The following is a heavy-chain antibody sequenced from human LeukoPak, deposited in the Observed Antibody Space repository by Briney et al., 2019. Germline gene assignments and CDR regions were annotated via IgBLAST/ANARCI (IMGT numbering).Heavy chain of an antibody. J-gene: IGHJ4*02. CDR3: ALGEPRSPFDY. Sequence: GGSLRLSCAASGFTVSSNYMSWVRQAPGKGLEWVSVIYSGGSTYYADSVKGRFTISRDNSKNTLYLQMNSLRAEDTAVYYCALGEPRSPFDYWGQGTLVTVSS. D-gene: IGHD1-26*01. V-gene: IGHV3-66*01. CDR1: GFTVSSNY. CDR2: IYSGGST.